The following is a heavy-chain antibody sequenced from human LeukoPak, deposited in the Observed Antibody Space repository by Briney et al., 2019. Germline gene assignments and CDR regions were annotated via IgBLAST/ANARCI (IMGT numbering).Heavy chain of an antibody. CDR2: IIPILGIA. D-gene: IGHD4-17*01. Sequence: GASVKVSCKASGGTFSSYAISWVRQAPGQGLEWMGRIIPILGIANYAQKFQGRVTITADKSTSTAYMELSSLRSEDTAVYYCARDSTVTTRFRYYGMDVWGQGTTVTVSS. V-gene: IGHV1-69*04. CDR3: ARDSTVTTRFRYYGMDV. CDR1: GGTFSSYA. J-gene: IGHJ6*02.